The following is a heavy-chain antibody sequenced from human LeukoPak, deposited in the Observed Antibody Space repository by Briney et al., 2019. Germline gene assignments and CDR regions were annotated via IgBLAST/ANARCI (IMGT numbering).Heavy chain of an antibody. CDR3: AKGSGSGTHLPSARFDY. CDR2: ISAYNGNT. J-gene: IGHJ4*02. V-gene: IGHV1-18*01. Sequence: ASVKVSCKASGYTFTSYGISWVRQAPGQGLEWMGWISAYNGNTNYAQKLQGRVTMTTDTSTSTAYMELRSLRSDDTAVYFCAKGSGSGTHLPSARFDYWGQGTLVTVSS. D-gene: IGHD3-10*01. CDR1: GYTFTSYG.